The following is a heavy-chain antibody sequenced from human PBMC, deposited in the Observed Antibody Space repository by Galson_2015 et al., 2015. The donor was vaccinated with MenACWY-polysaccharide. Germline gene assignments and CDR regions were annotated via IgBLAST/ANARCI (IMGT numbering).Heavy chain of an antibody. D-gene: IGHD3-10*01. J-gene: IGHJ5*02. CDR2: IYDSGTT. CDR3: ARDSHYYGSGSFGWFAP. CDR1: GGSISRTSHY. Sequence: ETLSLTCTVSGGSISRTSHYWGCVRQPPGKGLEWIGSIYDSGTTYYNPSLKGRVTISIDTSKNQFSLNVTSVTAADTAVYFCARDSHYYGSGSFGWFAPWGQGILVPVSS. V-gene: IGHV4-39*07.